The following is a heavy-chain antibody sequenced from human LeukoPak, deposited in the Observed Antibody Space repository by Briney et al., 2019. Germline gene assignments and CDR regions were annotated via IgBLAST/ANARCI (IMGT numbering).Heavy chain of an antibody. Sequence: SETLSLTCTVSFNSIRSSSYYWGWIRQFPGKGLEWIGYIYYTGGTYYSSSLKSRVTISVDTSNNQFSLRLNSVTAADTAVYYCASRYYYDSSGYFLYWGQGTLVTVSP. D-gene: IGHD3-22*01. V-gene: IGHV4-39*01. CDR2: IYYTGGT. CDR1: FNSIRSSSYY. J-gene: IGHJ4*02. CDR3: ASRYYYDSSGYFLY.